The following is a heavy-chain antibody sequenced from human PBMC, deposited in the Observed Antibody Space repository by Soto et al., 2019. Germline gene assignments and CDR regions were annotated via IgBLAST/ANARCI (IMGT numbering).Heavy chain of an antibody. CDR2: IYYSGST. Sequence: PSETLSLTCTVSGGSISSGGYYWSWIRQHPGKGLEWIGYIYYSGSTYYNPSLKSRVILSVDTSQNQFSLRLSSVTAADTAVYYCARDVGLQYDTGYFDFWSGRNNWFDPWGQGTLVTVS. J-gene: IGHJ5*02. CDR3: ARDVGLQYDTGYFDFWSGRNNWFDP. CDR1: GGSISSGGYY. V-gene: IGHV4-31*03. D-gene: IGHD3-3*01.